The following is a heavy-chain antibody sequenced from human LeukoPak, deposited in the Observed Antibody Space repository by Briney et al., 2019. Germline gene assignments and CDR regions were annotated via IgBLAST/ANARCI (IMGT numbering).Heavy chain of an antibody. CDR2: IKQDGSEK. J-gene: IGHJ4*02. CDR1: GFAFSVYW. Sequence: GGSLRLSCAASGFAFSVYWMSWVRQAPGKGLEWVANIKQDGSEKYYVDSVKGRFTISRDNARNSLYLQMNSLRAEDTAVYYCASLYDYGGNSDFDYWGQGTLVTVSS. V-gene: IGHV3-7*01. D-gene: IGHD4-23*01. CDR3: ASLYDYGGNSDFDY.